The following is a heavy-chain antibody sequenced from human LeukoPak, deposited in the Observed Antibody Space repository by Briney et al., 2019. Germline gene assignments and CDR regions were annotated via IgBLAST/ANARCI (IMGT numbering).Heavy chain of an antibody. CDR1: GFTFSSYG. V-gene: IGHV3-33*03. CDR3: VKERGPFDGFDI. CDR2: IWSNGNNR. J-gene: IGHJ3*02. Sequence: PGGSLRLSCAASGFTFSSYGMHWVRQVPGKGLEWVAVIWSNGNNRYYADFVKGRFTFSRDNSKNTLSLQMNSLRAEDTALYYCVKERGPFDGFDIWGQGTMVTVSS.